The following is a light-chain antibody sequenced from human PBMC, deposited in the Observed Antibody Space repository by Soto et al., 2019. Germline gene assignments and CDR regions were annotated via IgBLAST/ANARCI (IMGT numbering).Light chain of an antibody. CDR1: QSVSSSY. V-gene: IGKV3D-20*02. Sequence: EIVLTQSPGTLSLSPGERATLSCRASQSVSSSYLAWYQQKPGQAPRLLIYDASNRATGIPARFSASGSGTDFTLTISSLEPEDFAVYYCRQRSNWPGSTFGQGTKVDIK. CDR2: DAS. CDR3: RQRSNWPGST. J-gene: IGKJ1*01.